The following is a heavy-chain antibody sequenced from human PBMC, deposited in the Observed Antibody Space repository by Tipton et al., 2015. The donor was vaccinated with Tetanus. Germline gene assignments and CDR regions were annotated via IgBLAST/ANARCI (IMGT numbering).Heavy chain of an antibody. Sequence: SLRLSCAASGFMFSSYTMSWVRQAPGKGLECVSAIGGSGGASYYADSVKGRFTISRDNAKNSLYLQMNSLRAEDTAVYYCASGSALDYWGQGILVTVSS. CDR1: GFMFSSYT. CDR2: IGGSGGAS. D-gene: IGHD6-25*01. CDR3: ASGSALDY. V-gene: IGHV3-23*01. J-gene: IGHJ4*02.